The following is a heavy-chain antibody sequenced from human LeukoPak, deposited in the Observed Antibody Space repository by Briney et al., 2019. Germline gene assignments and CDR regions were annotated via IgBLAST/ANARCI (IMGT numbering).Heavy chain of an antibody. Sequence: SETLSLTCTVSGGSISSYYWSWIRQPPGKGLEWIGYIYYSGSTNYNPSLKSRVTISVDTSKNQFSLKLSSVTAADTAVYYCARHGSNGSYPENYFDYWGQGTLVTVSS. V-gene: IGHV4-59*01. J-gene: IGHJ4*02. CDR1: GGSISSYY. CDR3: ARHGSNGSYPENYFDY. D-gene: IGHD1-26*01. CDR2: IYYSGST.